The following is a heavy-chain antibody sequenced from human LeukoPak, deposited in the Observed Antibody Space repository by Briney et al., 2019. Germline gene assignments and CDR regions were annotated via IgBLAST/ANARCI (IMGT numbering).Heavy chain of an antibody. V-gene: IGHV3-48*04. D-gene: IGHD1-1*01. CDR1: GFSFSTYS. Sequence: GGSLRLSCTASGFSFSTYSMNWVRRAPGKGLEWVSYIVGSSRNIYYADSVKGRFTISRDNAKNSLYLQMDSLRAEDTAVYHCATDSPETAAFDYWGQGTLVTVSS. CDR3: ATDSPETAAFDY. CDR2: IVGSSRNI. J-gene: IGHJ4*02.